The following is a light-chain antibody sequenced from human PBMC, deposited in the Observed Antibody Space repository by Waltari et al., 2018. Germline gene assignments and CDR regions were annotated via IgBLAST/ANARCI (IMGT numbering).Light chain of an antibody. V-gene: IGLV4-69*01. Sequence: QLVVTQSPSASAPLGASVKPTCTLSSGHSTNIVAWLQQRPEKGPRYLMKVNSDGSHIKGDEIPDRLSGSSSGAERYLTISSLQSDDEADYFCQTGGHGTWVFGGGTTLTVL. CDR2: VNSDGSH. CDR1: SGHSTNI. CDR3: QTGGHGTWV. J-gene: IGLJ3*02.